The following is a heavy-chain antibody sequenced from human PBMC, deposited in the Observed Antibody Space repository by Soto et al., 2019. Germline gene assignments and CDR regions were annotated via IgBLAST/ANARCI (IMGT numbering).Heavy chain of an antibody. V-gene: IGHV3-15*01. CDR2: IKSKTDGGTT. J-gene: IGHJ6*02. D-gene: IGHD6-19*01. Sequence: EVQLVESGGGLVKPGGSLRLSCAASGFTFSNAWMSWVRQAPGKGLEWVGRIKSKTDGGTTDYAAPVKGRFTISRDDSKNTLYLQMNSLKTEDTAVYYCTTGRHSGWYPLDVWGRGTTVTVSS. CDR1: GFTFSNAW. CDR3: TTGRHSGWYPLDV.